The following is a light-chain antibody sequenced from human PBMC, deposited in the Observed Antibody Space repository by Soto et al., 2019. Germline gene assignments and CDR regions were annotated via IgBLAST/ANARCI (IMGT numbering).Light chain of an antibody. CDR2: WAS. Sequence: DIVMTQSPDFLAVSLGERATINCRSSQSVFDSSDNKNYLAWYQQKPGQPPKLLIYWASTRESGVPDRFSGSGTGTGFTLTISSLQTEDVAVYYCQQYYNTPWTFGQGTKVQI. CDR3: QQYYNTPWT. J-gene: IGKJ1*01. V-gene: IGKV4-1*01. CDR1: QSVFDSSDNKNY.